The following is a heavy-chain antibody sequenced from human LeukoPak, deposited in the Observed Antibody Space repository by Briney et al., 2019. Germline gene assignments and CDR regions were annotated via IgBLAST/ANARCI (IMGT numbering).Heavy chain of an antibody. D-gene: IGHD3-10*01. J-gene: IGHJ4*02. CDR1: GGSICGSTYY. V-gene: IGHV4-39*07. CDR2: IYYTGST. Sequence: SETLSLTCTVSGGSICGSTYYWGWIRQPPGKGLEWIGSIYYTGSTYYNPSLKSRVTISLDSSKNQFSLKLSSVTAADTAVYYCARGVDYYGVWGQGTLVTASS. CDR3: ARGVDYYGV.